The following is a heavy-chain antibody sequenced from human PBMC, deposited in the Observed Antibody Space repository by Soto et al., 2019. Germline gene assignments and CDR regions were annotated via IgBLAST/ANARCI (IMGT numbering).Heavy chain of an antibody. Sequence: SETLSLTCTFSGGSISSGGYYLSWIRQHPGKGLEWIGYIYYSGSTYYNPSLKSRVTISVDTSKNQFSLKLSSVTAADTAVYYCARDLESGIAEGEYYYGMDVWGQGTTVTVSS. D-gene: IGHD6-13*01. CDR1: GGSISSGGYY. V-gene: IGHV4-31*03. J-gene: IGHJ6*02. CDR3: ARDLESGIAEGEYYYGMDV. CDR2: IYYSGST.